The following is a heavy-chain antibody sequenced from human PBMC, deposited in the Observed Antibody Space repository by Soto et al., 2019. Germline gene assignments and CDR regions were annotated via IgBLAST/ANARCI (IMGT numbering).Heavy chain of an antibody. D-gene: IGHD5-12*01. CDR3: ARGMATIAAPLDYFDY. V-gene: IGHV4-34*01. Sequence: SETLSLTCAVYGGSFSGYYWSWIRQPPGKGLEWIGEINHSGSTNYNPSLKSRVTISVDTSKNQFSLKLSSVTAADTAVYYCARGMATIAAPLDYFDYWGQGTLVTVSS. CDR1: GGSFSGYY. J-gene: IGHJ4*02. CDR2: INHSGST.